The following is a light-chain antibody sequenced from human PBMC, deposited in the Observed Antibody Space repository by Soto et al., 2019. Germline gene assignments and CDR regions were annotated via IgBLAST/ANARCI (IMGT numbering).Light chain of an antibody. CDR3: QQRHSYPIT. CDR2: AAS. Sequence: IQLTQSPSSLSASIGDSVTITCRASQDISSLLVWYQQIPGRAPKLLLSAASTLQRGVPSRFGGSGSGTDFTLTIASLQPEDFATYYCQQRHSYPITFGQGTRLEIK. CDR1: QDISSL. J-gene: IGKJ5*01. V-gene: IGKV1-9*01.